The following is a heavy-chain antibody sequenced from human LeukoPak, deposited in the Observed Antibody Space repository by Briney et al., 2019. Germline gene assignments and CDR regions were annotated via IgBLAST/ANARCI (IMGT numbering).Heavy chain of an antibody. D-gene: IGHD2-2*01. V-gene: IGHV3-30*04. J-gene: IGHJ5*02. CDR3: ARAPARVPAAILRGEKNWFDP. CDR2: ISYDGSNK. Sequence: GGSLRLSCAASGFTFSSYAMHWVRQAPGKGLEWVAVISYDGSNKYYADSVKGRFIISRDNSKNTLYLQMNSLRAEDTAVYYCARAPARVPAAILRGEKNWFDPWGQGTLVTVSS. CDR1: GFTFSSYA.